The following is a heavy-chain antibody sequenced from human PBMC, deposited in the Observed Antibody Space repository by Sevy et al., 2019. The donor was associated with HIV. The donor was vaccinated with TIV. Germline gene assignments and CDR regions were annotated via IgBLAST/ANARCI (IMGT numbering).Heavy chain of an antibody. J-gene: IGHJ6*03. CDR3: ARRSPRGSGGGRYYYYMDV. Sequence: SETLSLTCAVSGYSISSGYYWGWIRQPPGKGLEWIGSIYHSGSTYYNPSLKSRVTISVDTSKNQFSLKLSSVTAADTAVYYCARRSPRGSGGGRYYYYMDVWGKGTTVTVSS. CDR1: GYSISSGYY. V-gene: IGHV4-38-2*01. CDR2: IYHSGST. D-gene: IGHD6-25*01.